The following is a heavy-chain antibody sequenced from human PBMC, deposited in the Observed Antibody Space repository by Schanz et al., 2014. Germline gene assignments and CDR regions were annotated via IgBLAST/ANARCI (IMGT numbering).Heavy chain of an antibody. J-gene: IGHJ6*02. CDR3: ARALFGSGHGDV. CDR1: GYTFTRYG. CDR2: ISGYNGDT. D-gene: IGHD3-10*01. Sequence: QVQLVQSGAEVKKPGASVKVSCKASGYTFTRYGISWVRQAPGQGLEWMGWISGYNGDTNYAQKLQDRVIMTTDTSTSTAYMELRSLRSDDTAVYYCARALFGSGHGDVWGQGTTVTVSS. V-gene: IGHV1-18*04.